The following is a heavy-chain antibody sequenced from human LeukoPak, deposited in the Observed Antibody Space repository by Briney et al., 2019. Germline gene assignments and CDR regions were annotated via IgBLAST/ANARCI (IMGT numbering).Heavy chain of an antibody. CDR3: ARFSSGCSTASCYLTY. Sequence: PSETLSLTCTVSGGSLSSHHWTWIRQPPGKGLEQIGHIYSTGTTYYNPSLNSRLTISLDTSRNQFSLKLTSVTAADTAVYFCARFSSGCSTASCYLTYWGQGTLVTVSS. V-gene: IGHV4-59*11. J-gene: IGHJ4*02. CDR2: IYSTGTT. D-gene: IGHD2-2*01. CDR1: GGSLSSHH.